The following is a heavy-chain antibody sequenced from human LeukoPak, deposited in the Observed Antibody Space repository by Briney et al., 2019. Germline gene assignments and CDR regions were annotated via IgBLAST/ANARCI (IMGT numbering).Heavy chain of an antibody. CDR2: ISGSGGST. J-gene: IGHJ5*02. V-gene: IGHV3-23*01. D-gene: IGHD5-18*01. CDR3: AKEVDTAMVFSHSNWFDP. Sequence: GGSLRLSCAASGFTFNIYAMNWVRQAPGKGLEWVSAISGSGGSTYYADSVKGRFTISRDNSKNTLYLQMNSLRAEDTAVYYCAKEVDTAMVFSHSNWFDPWGQGTLVTVSS. CDR1: GFTFNIYA.